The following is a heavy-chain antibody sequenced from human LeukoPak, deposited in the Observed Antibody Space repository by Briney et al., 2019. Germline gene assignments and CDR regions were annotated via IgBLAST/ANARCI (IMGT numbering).Heavy chain of an antibody. CDR3: HYYDSNSNYYAY. CDR2: ISGSGGST. V-gene: IGHV3-23*01. CDR1: GFTFSSYA. D-gene: IGHD3-22*01. J-gene: IGHJ4*02. Sequence: GGSLRLSCAASGFTFSSYAMSWVRQAPGKGLEWVSAISGSGGSTYYADSVKGRFTISRDNSKNTLYLQMSSLRPEDTALYYCHYYDSNSNYYAYWGQGTLVTVSS.